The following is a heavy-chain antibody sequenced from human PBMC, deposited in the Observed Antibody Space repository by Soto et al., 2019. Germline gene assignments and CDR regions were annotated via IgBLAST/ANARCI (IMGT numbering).Heavy chain of an antibody. CDR3: ARDTDFATMGH. D-gene: IGHD3-10*01. V-gene: IGHV3-33*01. CDR2: IWAAGGNK. Sequence: QVQLVESGGGVVQPGRSLRLSCRGSGFTFGAYGMHWVRQAPGKGLAWLAIIWAAGGNKVYRDSVQGRFTVSRDNFRNTLFLQMNDLRAEDTAMYSCARDTDFATMGHWGQGTLVIGSS. CDR1: GFTFGAYG. J-gene: IGHJ4*02.